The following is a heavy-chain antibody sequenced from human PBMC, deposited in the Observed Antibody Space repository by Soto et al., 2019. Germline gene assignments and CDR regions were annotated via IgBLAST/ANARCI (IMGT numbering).Heavy chain of an antibody. J-gene: IGHJ2*01. Sequence: QLQLQESGPGLVKPSETLSLTCTVSGGSISSSSYYWGWIRQPPGKGLEWIGSIYYSGSTYYNPSRKSLVTISVDTSKNQFSLKLSSVTAADTAVYYCARSHVGAVAGDWYFDLWGRGTLVTVSS. CDR3: ARSHVGAVAGDWYFDL. D-gene: IGHD6-19*01. V-gene: IGHV4-39*01. CDR1: GGSISSSSYY. CDR2: IYYSGST.